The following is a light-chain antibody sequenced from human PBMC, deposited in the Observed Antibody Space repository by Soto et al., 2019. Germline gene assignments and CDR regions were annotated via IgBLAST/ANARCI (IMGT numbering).Light chain of an antibody. Sequence: DIVLTQSPGTLSLSPGERATLSCRASQSVRSSYLAWYQQKPGQAPRLLIYGASIRPTGIPDRFSGSGSGTDFTLTISRLEPEDFAVYYCQQYGSSPDTFGQGTKVEVK. CDR1: QSVRSSY. V-gene: IGKV3-20*01. CDR2: GAS. CDR3: QQYGSSPDT. J-gene: IGKJ1*01.